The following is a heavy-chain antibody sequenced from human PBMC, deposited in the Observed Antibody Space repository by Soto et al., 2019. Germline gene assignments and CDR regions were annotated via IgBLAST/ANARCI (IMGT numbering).Heavy chain of an antibody. D-gene: IGHD6-13*01. CDR2: ISSNSAYI. CDR3: DASRHSSARGWFDP. Sequence: GWSLRLSCAASGFTFRSFTMNWVRQAPGKGLEWVSTISSNSAYIYYTDALRGRFTISRDNAENSLHLQMNSLRAEDTAVYTKDASRHSSARGWFDPWGPGTLVTVSS. J-gene: IGHJ5*02. CDR1: GFTFRSFT. V-gene: IGHV3-21*01.